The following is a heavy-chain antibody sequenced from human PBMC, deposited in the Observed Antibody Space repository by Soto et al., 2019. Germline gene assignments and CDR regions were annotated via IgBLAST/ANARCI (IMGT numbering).Heavy chain of an antibody. V-gene: IGHV3-23*01. CDR2: ISSSGDDT. CDR3: AKDTLYYDSSGYYPSYWYFDL. Sequence: GGSLRLSCAASGFTFSNSGMRWVRQAPGKGLEWVSSISSSGDDTSYADSVKGRFTISRDNSKSTLYLQMTSLRAEDTAVYYCAKDTLYYDSSGYYPSYWYFDLWGRGTLVTVSS. CDR1: GFTFSNSG. D-gene: IGHD3-22*01. J-gene: IGHJ2*01.